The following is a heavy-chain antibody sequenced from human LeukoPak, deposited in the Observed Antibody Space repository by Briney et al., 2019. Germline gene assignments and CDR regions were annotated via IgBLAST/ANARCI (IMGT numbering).Heavy chain of an antibody. D-gene: IGHD3-22*01. Sequence: SETLSLTCTVSGGSISSEIYYWGWIRQSPGKGLEWIGSLYYSGSTYHNPSLKSRVIISVDTSKNQFSLKLSSVTAADTAVYYCARAGRYYYDSSGYFLNDAFDIWGQGTMVTVSS. CDR1: GGSISSEIYY. J-gene: IGHJ3*02. CDR3: ARAGRYYYDSSGYFLNDAFDI. V-gene: IGHV4-39*01. CDR2: LYYSGST.